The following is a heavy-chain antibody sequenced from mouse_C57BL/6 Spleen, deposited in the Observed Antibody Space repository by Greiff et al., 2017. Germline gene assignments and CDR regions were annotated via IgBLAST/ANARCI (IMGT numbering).Heavy chain of an antibody. CDR3: ARSYYYGSSYGGYFDV. D-gene: IGHD1-1*01. Sequence: EVQLQQSGPELVKPGASVKISCKASGYSFTDYNMNWVKQSNGKSLEWIGVINPNYGTTSYNQKFKGKATLTVDQSSSTAYMQLNSLTSEDSAVYYCARSYYYGSSYGGYFDVWGTGTTVTVSS. J-gene: IGHJ1*03. CDR2: INPNYGTT. CDR1: GYSFTDYN. V-gene: IGHV1-39*01.